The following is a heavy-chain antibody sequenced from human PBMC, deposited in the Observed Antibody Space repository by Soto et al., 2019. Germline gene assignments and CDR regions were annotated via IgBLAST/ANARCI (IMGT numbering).Heavy chain of an antibody. CDR1: GGSISSGDYY. J-gene: IGHJ4*02. D-gene: IGHD6-6*01. Sequence: QVQLQESGPGLVKPSQTLSLTCTVSGGSISSGDYYWSWIRQPPGKGLEWIGYIYYSGSTSYNPSLKRRVTISIDTSKNLFTLKLRSVTAADTAVYYCARAGGIAARPHRFDYGGQGTLVTVSS. V-gene: IGHV4-30-4*01. CDR3: ARAGGIAARPHRFDY. CDR2: IYYSGST.